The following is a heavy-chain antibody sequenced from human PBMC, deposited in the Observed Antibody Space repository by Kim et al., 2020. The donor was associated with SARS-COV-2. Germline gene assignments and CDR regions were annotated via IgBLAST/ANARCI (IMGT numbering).Heavy chain of an antibody. J-gene: IGHJ5*02. V-gene: IGHV1-24*01. CDR3: ATGPPYCSSTSCYPGWFDP. D-gene: IGHD2-2*01. CDR1: GYTLTELS. Sequence: ASVKVSCKVSGYTLTELSMHWVRQAPGKGLEWMGGFDPEDGETIYAQKFQGRVTMTEDTSTDTAYMELSSLRSEDTAVYYCATGPPYCSSTSCYPGWFDPWGQGPLVTVSS. CDR2: FDPEDGET.